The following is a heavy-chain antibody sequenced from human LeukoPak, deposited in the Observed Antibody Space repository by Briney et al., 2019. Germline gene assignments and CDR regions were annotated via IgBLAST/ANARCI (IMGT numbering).Heavy chain of an antibody. D-gene: IGHD3-22*01. CDR2: IRSKAYGGTT. CDR3: TRVLRDRLYYYDSSGYYYYFGY. J-gene: IGHJ4*02. CDR1: GFTFGDYA. V-gene: IGHV3-49*04. Sequence: GGSLRLSCTASGFTFGDYAMSWVRQAPGKGLEWVGFIRSKAYGGTTEYAASVKGRFTISRDDSKSIAYLQMNSLKTEDTAVYYCTRVLRDRLYYYDSSGYYYYFGYWGQGTLVTVSS.